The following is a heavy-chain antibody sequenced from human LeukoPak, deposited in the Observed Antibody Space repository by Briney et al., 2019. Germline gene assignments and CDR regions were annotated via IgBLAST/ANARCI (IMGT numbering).Heavy chain of an antibody. CDR1: GFTFSSYA. Sequence: GGSLRLSCAASGFTFSSYAMNWVRQAPGKGLEWVSTISGSGGSTYYADSVMGRFTISRDNSKNTLYLQMNSLRAEDTAVYYCAKDGSSTPYYFDYWGQGTLVTVSS. V-gene: IGHV3-23*01. D-gene: IGHD2-2*01. CDR2: ISGSGGST. J-gene: IGHJ4*02. CDR3: AKDGSSTPYYFDY.